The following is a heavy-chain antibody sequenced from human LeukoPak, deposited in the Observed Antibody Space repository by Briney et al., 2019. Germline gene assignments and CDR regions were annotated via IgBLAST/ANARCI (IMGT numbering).Heavy chain of an antibody. CDR3: ARYYDFWSGYFWGGNWFDP. D-gene: IGHD3-3*01. Sequence: ASVKVSCKASGYTFTGYYMHWVRQAPGQGLEWMGWINPNSGGTNYAQKFQGRVTMTRDTSISTAYMELSRLRSDDTAVYYCARYYDFWSGYFWGGNWFDPWGQGTLVTVSS. V-gene: IGHV1-2*02. CDR2: INPNSGGT. J-gene: IGHJ5*02. CDR1: GYTFTGYY.